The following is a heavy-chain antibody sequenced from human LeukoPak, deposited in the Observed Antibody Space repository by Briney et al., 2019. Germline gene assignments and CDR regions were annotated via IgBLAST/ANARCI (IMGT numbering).Heavy chain of an antibody. D-gene: IGHD1-26*01. Sequence: PGGSLRLSCAASGFTFSSYSMNWVRQAPGKGLEWVSSISSSSSYIYYADSVKGRFTISRDNAKNSLYLQMNSLRAEDTAVYYCARVGGYSGSYWPSRYFDLWGRGTLVTVSS. CDR2: ISSSSSYI. CDR1: GFTFSSYS. J-gene: IGHJ2*01. CDR3: ARVGGYSGSYWPSRYFDL. V-gene: IGHV3-21*01.